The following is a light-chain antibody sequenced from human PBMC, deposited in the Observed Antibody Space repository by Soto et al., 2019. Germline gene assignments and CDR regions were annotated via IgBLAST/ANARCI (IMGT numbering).Light chain of an antibody. J-gene: IGKJ1*01. CDR1: QSISTW. Sequence: DIQMTQSPSTLSVSVGDRVTITCRASQSISTWLAWYQHKPGKAPKLLIYKASSLESGVPSRFSGSGSGTEFALTISRLEPDDLATYYGQQYNRYWTFGQGTKVDVK. V-gene: IGKV1-5*03. CDR2: KAS. CDR3: QQYNRYWT.